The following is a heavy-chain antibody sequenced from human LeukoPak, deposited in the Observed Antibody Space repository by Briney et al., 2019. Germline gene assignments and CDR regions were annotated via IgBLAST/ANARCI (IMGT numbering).Heavy chain of an antibody. J-gene: IGHJ4*02. CDR3: ARAGHSSGWSNFDY. CDR1: GFTFSTYA. CDR2: ISGSGGST. D-gene: IGHD6-19*01. Sequence: GGSLRLSCAASGFTFSTYAMSWVRQAPGKGLEWVSAISGSGGSTYYADSVKGRFTISRDNSKNTLYLQMNSLRAEDTAVYYCARAGHSSGWSNFDYWGQGTLVTVSS. V-gene: IGHV3-23*01.